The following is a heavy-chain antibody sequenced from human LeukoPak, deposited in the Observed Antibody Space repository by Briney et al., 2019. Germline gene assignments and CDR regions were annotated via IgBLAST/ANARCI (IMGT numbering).Heavy chain of an antibody. V-gene: IGHV4-59*08. CDR2: IYSSGST. D-gene: IGHD6-6*01. CDR3: ARHSSSSRGWFDP. CDR1: GGSISNYY. J-gene: IGHJ5*02. Sequence: SETLSLTCTVSGGSISNYYWSWIRQPPGKGLEWIGYIYSSGSTNYNPSLKSRVTISLDTSKNQFSLKLTPVTAADTAVYYCARHSSSSRGWFDPWGQGTLVTVSS.